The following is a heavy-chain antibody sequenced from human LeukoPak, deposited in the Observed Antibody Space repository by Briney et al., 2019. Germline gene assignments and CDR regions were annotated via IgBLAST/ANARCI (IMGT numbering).Heavy chain of an antibody. J-gene: IGHJ4*02. CDR1: GGSISSGGYY. V-gene: IGHV4-31*03. Sequence: SETLSLTCTVSGGSISSGGYYWSWIRQHPGKGLEWIGYIYYSGSTYYNPSLKSRVTISVDTSKNQFSLKLSSVTAADTAVYYCARGGRTTNPDYWGQGTLVTVSS. CDR2: IYYSGST. D-gene: IGHD4-11*01. CDR3: ARGGRTTNPDY.